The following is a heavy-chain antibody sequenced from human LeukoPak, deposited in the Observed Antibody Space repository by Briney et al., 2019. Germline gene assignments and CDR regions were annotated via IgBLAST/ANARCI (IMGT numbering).Heavy chain of an antibody. CDR1: GYTFTSYY. Sequence: GASVKVSCKASGYTFTSYYMHWVRQAPGQGLEWMGIINPSGGSTSYAQMFQGRVTITRDTSTSTVYMELSSLRSEDTAVYYCARGPRYCSGGSCSMKGYFDYWGQGTLVTVSS. D-gene: IGHD2-15*01. CDR2: INPSGGST. V-gene: IGHV1-46*01. CDR3: ARGPRYCSGGSCSMKGYFDY. J-gene: IGHJ4*02.